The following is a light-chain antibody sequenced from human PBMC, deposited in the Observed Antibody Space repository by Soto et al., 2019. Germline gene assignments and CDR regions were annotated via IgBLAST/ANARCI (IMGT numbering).Light chain of an antibody. Sequence: DTPMNQSPSTLSASVGDRVTITCRASQSISSWLAWYQQKPGKAPKLLIYDASSLESGVPSRFSGSGSGTEFTLTISSLQPDDFATYYCQQYNSYRTFGQGTMVDIK. V-gene: IGKV1-5*01. J-gene: IGKJ1*01. CDR2: DAS. CDR1: QSISSW. CDR3: QQYNSYRT.